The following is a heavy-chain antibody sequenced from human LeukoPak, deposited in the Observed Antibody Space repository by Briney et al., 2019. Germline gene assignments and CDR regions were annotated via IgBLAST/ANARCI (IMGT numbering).Heavy chain of an antibody. CDR1: GGSISSTGSF. D-gene: IGHD3-22*01. CDR2: IYHSGST. V-gene: IGHV4-39*07. CDR3: ARVSYYYDSSGYYSDY. J-gene: IGHJ4*02. Sequence: SETLSLTCTVSGGSISSTGSFWGWIRQPPGKGLEWIGSIYHSGSTYYNPSLKSRVTISVDTSKNQFSLKLSSVTAADTAVYYCARVSYYYDSSGYYSDYWGQGTLVTVSS.